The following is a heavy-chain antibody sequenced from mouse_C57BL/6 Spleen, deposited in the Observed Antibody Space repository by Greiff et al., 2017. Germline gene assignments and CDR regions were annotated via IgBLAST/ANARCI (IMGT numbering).Heavy chain of an antibody. J-gene: IGHJ2*01. CDR1: GYTFTSYW. CDR2: IDPSDSYT. V-gene: IGHV1-69*01. Sequence: QVQLQQPGAELVMPGASVKLSCKASGYTFTSYWMHWVKQRPGRGLEWIGEIDPSDSYTNYNQKFKGKSTLTVDKSSSTAYMQLSSLTSEDSAVYYCATGGRVVAPGYFDYWGQGTTLTVSS. D-gene: IGHD1-1*01. CDR3: ATGGRVVAPGYFDY.